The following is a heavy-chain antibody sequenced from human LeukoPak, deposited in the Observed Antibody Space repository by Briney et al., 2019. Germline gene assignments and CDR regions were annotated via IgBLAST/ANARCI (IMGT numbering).Heavy chain of an antibody. Sequence: GGSLRLSCAASGFTFSSYSMNWVRQAPGKGLEWVSSISGSSSYIYYADSVKGRFTISRDNAKNSLCLQMNSLRAEDTAVYYCARASGYTSGWYDDAFDIWGQGTMVTVSS. CDR3: ARASGYTSGWYDDAFDI. D-gene: IGHD6-19*01. V-gene: IGHV3-21*01. J-gene: IGHJ3*02. CDR2: ISGSSSYI. CDR1: GFTFSSYS.